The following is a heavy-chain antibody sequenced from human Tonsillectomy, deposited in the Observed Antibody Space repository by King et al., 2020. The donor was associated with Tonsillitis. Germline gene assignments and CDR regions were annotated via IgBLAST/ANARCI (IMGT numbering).Heavy chain of an antibody. CDR1: GGSISGYY. J-gene: IGHJ6*02. CDR3: ARDPMGATPWGLNYYYGMDV. CDR2: VYSTGST. V-gene: IGHV4-4*07. D-gene: IGHD1-26*01. Sequence: VQLQESGPGLVKPSETLSLTCTVSGGSISGYYWSWIRQPAGKGLEWIGRVYSTGSTNYNPSLKSRVTMSVDTSKNQFSLKLSSVTAADTAVYYCARDPMGATPWGLNYYYGMDVWGQGTTVTVSS.